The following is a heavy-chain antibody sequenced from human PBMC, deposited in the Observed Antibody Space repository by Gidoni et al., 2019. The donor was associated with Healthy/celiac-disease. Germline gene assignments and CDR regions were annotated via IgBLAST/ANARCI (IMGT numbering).Heavy chain of an antibody. J-gene: IGHJ4*02. CDR2: IDPSDSYT. CDR1: GYSFTSYW. D-gene: IGHD2-2*01. V-gene: IGHV5-10-1*03. CDR3: ARNTPYQLLSDY. Sequence: EVQLVQSGAEVKTPGASLRISCKGSGYSFTSYWISWVRQMPGKGLEWMGRIDPSDSYTNYSPSFQGHVTISADKSISTAYLQWSSLKASDTAMYYCARNTPYQLLSDYWGQGTLVTVSS.